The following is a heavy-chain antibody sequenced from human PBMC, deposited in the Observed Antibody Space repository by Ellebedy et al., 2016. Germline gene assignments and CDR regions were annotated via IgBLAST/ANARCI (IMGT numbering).Heavy chain of an antibody. CDR3: ARDGLRNQDSNGSLDY. CDR2: IIPIFEIV. V-gene: IGHV1-69*04. CDR1: GGTFNNFA. Sequence: ASVKVSCKASGGTFNNFAISWVRQAPGQGLEWMGRIIPIFEIVQESEDFQGRVTISADKSTATAYVELRRLRSEDTAMYYCARDGLRNQDSNGSLDYWGQGTLVIVSS. J-gene: IGHJ4*02. D-gene: IGHD3-22*01.